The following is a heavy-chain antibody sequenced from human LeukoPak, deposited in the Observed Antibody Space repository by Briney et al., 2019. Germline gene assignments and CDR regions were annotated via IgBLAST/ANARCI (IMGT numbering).Heavy chain of an antibody. D-gene: IGHD5-12*01. CDR3: ARDSGYSGYSDY. J-gene: IGHJ4*02. CDR1: GFTFSDYY. CDR2: ISSSSSYT. Sequence: GGSLRLSCAASGFTFSDYYMSWIRQAPGKGLEWVSYISSSSSYTDYADSVKGRFTTSRDNAKNSLNLQMNSLRAEDTAVYYCARDSGYSGYSDYWGQGTLVTVSS. V-gene: IGHV3-11*05.